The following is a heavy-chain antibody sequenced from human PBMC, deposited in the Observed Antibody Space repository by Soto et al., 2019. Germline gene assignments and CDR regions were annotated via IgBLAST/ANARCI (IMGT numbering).Heavy chain of an antibody. CDR2: IYSGGST. CDR1: GFTVSSNY. Sequence: TGGSLRLSCAASGFTVSSNYMSWVRQAPGKGLEWVSVIYSGGSTYYADSVKGRFTISRDNSKNTLYLQMNSLRAEDTAVYYCARVSRDYIWGSYRPTYFDYWGQGTLVTVSS. V-gene: IGHV3-53*01. D-gene: IGHD3-16*02. CDR3: ARVSRDYIWGSYRPTYFDY. J-gene: IGHJ4*02.